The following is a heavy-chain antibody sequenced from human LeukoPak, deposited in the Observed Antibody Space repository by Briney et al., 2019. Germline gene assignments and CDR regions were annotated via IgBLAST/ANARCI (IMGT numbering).Heavy chain of an antibody. CDR1: GGSISSGSYY. Sequence: SETLSLTCTVSGGSISSGSYYWSWIRQPAGKGLEWIGRIYTSGSTNYNPSLKSRVTISVDTSKNQFSLKLSSVTAADTAVYYCARGRELRLYYYYCMDVWGKGTTVTVPS. CDR2: IYTSGST. V-gene: IGHV4-61*02. D-gene: IGHD1-26*01. J-gene: IGHJ6*03. CDR3: ARGRELRLYYYYCMDV.